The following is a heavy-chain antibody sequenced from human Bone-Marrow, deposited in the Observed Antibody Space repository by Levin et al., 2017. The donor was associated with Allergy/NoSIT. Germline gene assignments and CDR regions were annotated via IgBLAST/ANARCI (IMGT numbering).Heavy chain of an antibody. V-gene: IGHV3-49*03. CDR1: GFNFGDYA. Sequence: SGESLKISCTVSGFNFGDYAMKWFRQAPGKGLEWVSFIRSNAHGGTTEYAASVKGRFTMSRDDSKNIAYLQMDSLKTEDTGVYFCTRVLVAAGPRLDYWGQGSLVTVSS. CDR2: IRSNAHGGTT. D-gene: IGHD1-26*01. CDR3: TRVLVAAGPRLDY. J-gene: IGHJ4*02.